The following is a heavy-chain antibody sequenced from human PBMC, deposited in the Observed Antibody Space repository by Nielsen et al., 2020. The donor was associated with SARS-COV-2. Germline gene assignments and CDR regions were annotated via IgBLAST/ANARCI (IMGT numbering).Heavy chain of an antibody. Sequence: SETLSLTCTVSGGSISSYYWSWIRQPPGKGLEWIGYIYYSGSTNYNPSLKSRVTISADTSKNQFSLKLSSVTAADTAVYYCARDAGYSYGILFDYWGQGTLVTVSS. D-gene: IGHD5-18*01. V-gene: IGHV4-59*01. J-gene: IGHJ4*02. CDR3: ARDAGYSYGILFDY. CDR2: IYYSGST. CDR1: GGSISSYY.